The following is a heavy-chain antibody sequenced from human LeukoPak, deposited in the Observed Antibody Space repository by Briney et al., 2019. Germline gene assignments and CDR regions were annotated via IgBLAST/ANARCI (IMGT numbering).Heavy chain of an antibody. Sequence: GASLRLSCAASGFTFSSYAMSWVRQAPGKGLEWVAVISYDGSNKYYADSVKGRFTISRDNSKNTLYLQMNSLRAEDTAVYYCAKDLPVYSVVVAAVDYWGQGTLVTVSS. J-gene: IGHJ4*02. CDR2: ISYDGSNK. CDR3: AKDLPVYSVVVAAVDY. D-gene: IGHD2-15*01. V-gene: IGHV3-30*18. CDR1: GFTFSSYA.